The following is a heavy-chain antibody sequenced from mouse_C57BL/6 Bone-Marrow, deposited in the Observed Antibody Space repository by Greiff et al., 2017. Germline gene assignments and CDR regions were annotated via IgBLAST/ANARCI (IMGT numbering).Heavy chain of an antibody. J-gene: IGHJ2*01. D-gene: IGHD1-1*01. Sequence: QVQLQQPGAELVKPGASVKLSCKASGYTFTTYCMHWVKQRPGQGLEWIGIIHPYSGSTNYNEKFKSKATLTVDKSSSTAYMQLSSLTSEDSAVYYCARSCYGSLYFDYWGQGTTLTVSS. CDR2: IHPYSGST. V-gene: IGHV1-64*01. CDR3: ARSCYGSLYFDY. CDR1: GYTFTTYC.